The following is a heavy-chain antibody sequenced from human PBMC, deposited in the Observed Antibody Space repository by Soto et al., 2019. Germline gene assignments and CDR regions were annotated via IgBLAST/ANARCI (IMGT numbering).Heavy chain of an antibody. CDR3: ARDACSGGSCWFDY. J-gene: IGHJ4*02. D-gene: IGHD2-15*01. V-gene: IGHV3-33*01. CDR2: IWYDGSNK. CDR1: GFTFSSYG. Sequence: GGSLRLSXAASGFTFSSYGMHWVRQAPGKGLEWVAVIWYDGSNKYYADSVKGRFTISRDNSKNTLYLQMNSLRAEDTAVYYCARDACSGGSCWFDYWGQGTLVTVS.